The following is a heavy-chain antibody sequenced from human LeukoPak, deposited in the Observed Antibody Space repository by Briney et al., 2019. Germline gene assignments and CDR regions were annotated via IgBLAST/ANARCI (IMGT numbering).Heavy chain of an antibody. V-gene: IGHV4-59*02. CDR1: GGSVTTYY. CDR2: IYYSGTT. J-gene: IGHJ4*02. CDR3: AKPHTTGWYFNH. Sequence: SETLSLTCTVSGGSVTTYYWSWIRQPPGKGLEWIGYIYYSGTTNYNPSLKSRVTMSLDTSKNQFSLKLTSLTAADAAADYCAKPHTTGWYFNHWGQGTLVTLSS. D-gene: IGHD6-19*01.